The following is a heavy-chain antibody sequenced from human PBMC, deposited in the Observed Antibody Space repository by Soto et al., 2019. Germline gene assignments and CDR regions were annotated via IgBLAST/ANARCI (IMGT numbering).Heavy chain of an antibody. CDR2: IIPIFGTA. V-gene: IGHV1-69*13. J-gene: IGHJ6*02. CDR1: GGTFSSYA. D-gene: IGHD5-18*01. Sequence: ASVKVSCKASGGTFSSYAISWVRQAPGQGLEWMGGIIPIFGTANYAQKFQGRVTITADESTSTAYMELSSLRSEDTAVYYCARECGADCGYSYGSTDYYGMDVWGQGTAVTVSS. CDR3: ARECGADCGYSYGSTDYYGMDV.